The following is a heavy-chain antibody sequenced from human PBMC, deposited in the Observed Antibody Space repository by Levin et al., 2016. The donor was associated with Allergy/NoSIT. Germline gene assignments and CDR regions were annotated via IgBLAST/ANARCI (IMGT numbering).Heavy chain of an antibody. Sequence: SETLSLTCTVSGGSISSNYWSWIRQSPGKGLEWIGHIHHSRDINHNPSLRSRVTISIDTSKNHFSLRLTSVTAADTAIYYCARDTEYYPDDSGFNDVFDMWGPGTMVAVSS. CDR2: IHHSRDI. J-gene: IGHJ3*02. CDR1: GGSISSNY. V-gene: IGHV4-59*01. CDR3: ARDTEYYPDDSGFNDVFDM. D-gene: IGHD3-22*01.